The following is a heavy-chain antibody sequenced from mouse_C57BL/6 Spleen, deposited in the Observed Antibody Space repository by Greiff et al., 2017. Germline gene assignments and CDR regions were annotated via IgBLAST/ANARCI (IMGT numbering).Heavy chain of an antibody. CDR1: GYTFTSYW. J-gene: IGHJ4*01. CDR2: IHPNSGST. Sequence: QVQLQQPGAELVKPGASVKLSCKASGYTFTSYWMHWVKQRPGQGLEWIGMIHPNSGSTNYNEKFKSKATLTVDKSSSTAYMQLSSLTSEDSAVYYGAKWNGNYGSMDYWGQGTSVTVSS. D-gene: IGHD2-1*01. CDR3: AKWNGNYGSMDY. V-gene: IGHV1-64*01.